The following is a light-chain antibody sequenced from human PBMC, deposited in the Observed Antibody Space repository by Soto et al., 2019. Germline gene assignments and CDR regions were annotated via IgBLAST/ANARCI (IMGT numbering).Light chain of an antibody. CDR2: DVT. CDR1: NSDVGGYNY. V-gene: IGLV2-11*01. CDR3: AAWDDSLSGSFV. Sequence: SALTQPRSVSASPGQSVTISCTGTNSDVGGYNYVSWYQQYPGKAPKVMIYDVTKRPSGVPDRFSGSKSGTSATLAISGLRSEDEADYFCAAWDDSLSGSFVFATGTKVTVL. J-gene: IGLJ1*01.